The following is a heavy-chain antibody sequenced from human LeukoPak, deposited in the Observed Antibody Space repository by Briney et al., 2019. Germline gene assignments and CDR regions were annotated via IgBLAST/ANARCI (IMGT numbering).Heavy chain of an antibody. Sequence: GGSLRLSCAASGFTFDDYGLSWVRQAPGKGLEWVSGINWNGGSTGYADSVKGRFTISRDNAKNTLYLQMNSLRAEDTAVYYCARDGYYDSSGYLDYWGQGTLVTVSS. J-gene: IGHJ4*02. CDR2: INWNGGST. CDR1: GFTFDDYG. CDR3: ARDGYYDSSGYLDY. D-gene: IGHD3-22*01. V-gene: IGHV3-20*04.